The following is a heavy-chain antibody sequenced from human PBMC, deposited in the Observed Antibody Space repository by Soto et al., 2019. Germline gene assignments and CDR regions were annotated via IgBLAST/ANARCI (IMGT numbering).Heavy chain of an antibody. CDR2: IGTAGDT. CDR3: ARGQEVGAHFFDS. Sequence: GSLRLSCEASVFTFSGFDMHWVRQPTGKGLEWVSTIGTAGDTYYAVSVKGRFTISRDNAKNSLSLQMNGLRAGDTAVYFCARGQEVGAHFFDSWGQGTQVTVSS. CDR1: VFTFSGFD. V-gene: IGHV3-13*01. J-gene: IGHJ4*02. D-gene: IGHD2-15*01.